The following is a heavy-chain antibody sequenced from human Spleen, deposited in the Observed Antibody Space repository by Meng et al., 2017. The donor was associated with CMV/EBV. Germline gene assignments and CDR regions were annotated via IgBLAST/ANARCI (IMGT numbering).Heavy chain of an antibody. CDR3: ARPRNSISWDFDYYYGMDV. J-gene: IGHJ6*02. V-gene: IGHV3-30-3*01. D-gene: IGHD6-13*01. CDR2: ISYDGSNK. CDR1: GFTFSSYA. Sequence: GGSLRLSCAASGFTFSSYALNCVRQAPGKGLEWVAVISYDGSNKYYADSVKGRFTISRDNSKSTVYLQMNSLRPEDTAVYYCARPRNSISWDFDYYYGMDVWGQGTTVTVSS.